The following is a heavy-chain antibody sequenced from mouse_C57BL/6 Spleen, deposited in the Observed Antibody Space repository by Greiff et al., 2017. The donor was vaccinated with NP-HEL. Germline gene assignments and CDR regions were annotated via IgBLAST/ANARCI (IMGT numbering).Heavy chain of an antibody. V-gene: IGHV1-64*01. J-gene: IGHJ4*01. CDR1: GYTFTSYW. CDR2: IHPNSGST. Sequence: VQLQQPGAELVKPGASVKLSCKASGYTFTSYWMHWVKQRPGQGLEWIGMIHPNSGSTNYNEKFKSKATLTVDKSSSTAYMQLSSLTSEDSAVYYCARSLLITGPTYYAMDYWGQGTSVTVSS. D-gene: IGHD1-1*01. CDR3: ARSLLITGPTYYAMDY.